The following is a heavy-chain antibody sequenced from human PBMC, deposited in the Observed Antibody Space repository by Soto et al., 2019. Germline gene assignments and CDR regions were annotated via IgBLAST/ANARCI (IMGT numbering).Heavy chain of an antibody. Sequence: SVKVSCKASGGTFSSYAISWVRQAPGQGLEWMGGIIPIFGTANYAQKFQGRVTITADESTSTAYMELSSLRSEDTAVYYCARDPYCSSTSCHNPSGMDVWGQGTTVTVSS. V-gene: IGHV1-69*13. J-gene: IGHJ6*02. CDR1: GGTFSSYA. CDR2: IIPIFGTA. D-gene: IGHD2-2*02. CDR3: ARDPYCSSTSCHNPSGMDV.